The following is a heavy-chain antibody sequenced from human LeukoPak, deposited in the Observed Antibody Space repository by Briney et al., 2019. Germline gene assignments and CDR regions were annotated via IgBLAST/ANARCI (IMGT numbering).Heavy chain of an antibody. CDR2: INPNSGGT. J-gene: IGHJ6*02. CDR1: GYTFTGYY. Sequence: ASVKVSCKASGYTFTGYYMRWVRQAPGQGLEWMGWINPNSGGTNYAQKFQGKVTMTRDTSISTAYMELSRLRSDDTAVYYCARGYRSSSSYYYYGMDVWGQGTTVTVSS. V-gene: IGHV1-2*02. CDR3: ARGYRSSSSYYYYGMDV. D-gene: IGHD6-6*01.